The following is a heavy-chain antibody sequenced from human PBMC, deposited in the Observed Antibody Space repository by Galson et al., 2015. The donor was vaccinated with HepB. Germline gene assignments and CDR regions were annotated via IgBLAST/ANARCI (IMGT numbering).Heavy chain of an antibody. CDR3: ARARFWNGYYDL. J-gene: IGHJ5*02. CDR2: IYYSGIT. CDR1: GGAISTGGHY. D-gene: IGHD3-3*01. Sequence: TLSLTCTVSGGAISTGGHYWSWIRQPPGKGLEWIGYIYYSGITYYNPSLKSRLTISVDTSKNQFSVKLSSVTAADTAVYYCARARFWNGYYDLWGQGIMVAVSS. V-gene: IGHV4-31*03.